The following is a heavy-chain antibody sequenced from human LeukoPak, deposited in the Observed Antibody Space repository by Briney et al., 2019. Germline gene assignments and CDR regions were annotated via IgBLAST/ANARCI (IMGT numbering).Heavy chain of an antibody. CDR3: AKVGIVVVVAAPTSNWFDP. CDR2: IRGSGGST. V-gene: IGHV3-23*01. CDR1: GLTFGSYA. D-gene: IGHD2-15*01. Sequence: PGGSLRLSCAASGLTFGSYAMSWVRQAPGKGLEWVSAIRGSGGSTYYADSVKGRFTISRDNSKNTLYLQMNSLRAEDTAVYYCAKVGIVVVVAAPTSNWFDPWGQGTLVTVSS. J-gene: IGHJ5*02.